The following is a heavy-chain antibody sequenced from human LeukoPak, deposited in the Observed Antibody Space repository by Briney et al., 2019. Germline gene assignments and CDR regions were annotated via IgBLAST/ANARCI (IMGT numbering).Heavy chain of an antibody. J-gene: IGHJ4*02. D-gene: IGHD2-21*01. V-gene: IGHV3-30-3*01. CDR2: ISYDGNNK. CDR1: GFTFSTYA. Sequence: PGGSLRLSCAASGFTFSTYAMHWVRQAPGKGLEWVAVISYDGNNKYYADSMKGRFTISRDNSKNTLYLQMKSLRAEDTAVYYCAHCSSSDVDYWGQGTLVTVSS. CDR3: AHCSSSDVDY.